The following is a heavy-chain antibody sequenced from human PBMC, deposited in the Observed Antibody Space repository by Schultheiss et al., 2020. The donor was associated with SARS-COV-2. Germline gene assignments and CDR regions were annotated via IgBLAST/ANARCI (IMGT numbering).Heavy chain of an antibody. D-gene: IGHD3-16*02. CDR3: ARVSTYYDYIWGSYRSLYFDY. CDR2: SHCTGSA. CDR1: GGSFSGDS. J-gene: IGHJ4*02. Sequence: SETLSLTCAVYGGSFSGDSWSWLRQPPGTGLKWIGESHCTGSANCNPSLKSRVTISVDTSKNQFSLKLSSVTAADTAVYYCARVSTYYDYIWGSYRSLYFDYWGQGTLVTVSS. V-gene: IGHV4-34*01.